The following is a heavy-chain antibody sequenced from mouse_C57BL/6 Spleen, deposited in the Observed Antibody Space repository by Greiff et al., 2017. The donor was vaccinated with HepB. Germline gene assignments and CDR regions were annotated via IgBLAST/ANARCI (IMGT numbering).Heavy chain of an antibody. V-gene: IGHV1-81*01. D-gene: IGHD1-1*01. J-gene: IGHJ3*01. CDR1: GYTFTSYG. CDR2: IYPRSGNT. Sequence: VKLMESGAELARPGASVKLSCKASGYTFTSYGISWVKQRTGQGLEWIGEIYPRSGNTYYNEKFKGKATLTADKSSSTAYMELRSLTSEDSAVYFCARVDYYGSSPAWFAYWGQGTLVTVSA. CDR3: ARVDYYGSSPAWFAY.